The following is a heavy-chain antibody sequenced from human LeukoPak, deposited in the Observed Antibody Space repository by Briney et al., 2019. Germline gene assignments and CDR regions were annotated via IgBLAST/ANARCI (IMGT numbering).Heavy chain of an antibody. Sequence: GGSLRLSCAASGFTFSSYAMSWVRQAPVKGLEWVSAISGSGGSTYYADSVKGRFTISRDNSKNTLYLQMNSLRAEDTAVYYCAKELRESLSIKYYFDYWGQGTLVTVSS. CDR1: GFTFSSYA. J-gene: IGHJ4*02. V-gene: IGHV3-23*01. CDR3: AKELRESLSIKYYFDY. D-gene: IGHD3-16*02. CDR2: ISGSGGST.